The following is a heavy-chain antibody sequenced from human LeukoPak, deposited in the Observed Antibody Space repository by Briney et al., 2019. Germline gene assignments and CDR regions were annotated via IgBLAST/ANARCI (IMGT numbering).Heavy chain of an antibody. CDR2: INPNSGGT. CDR3: ARGYCSSTSCYRLDY. J-gene: IGHJ4*02. D-gene: IGHD2-2*02. Sequence: ASVKVSCKASGYTFTGYYIHWVRQAPGQGLEWMGWINPNSGGTNYAQKFQGRVTMTRDTSISTAYMELSRLRSDDTAVYYCARGYCSSTSCYRLDYWGQGTLVTVSS. CDR1: GYTFTGYY. V-gene: IGHV1-2*02.